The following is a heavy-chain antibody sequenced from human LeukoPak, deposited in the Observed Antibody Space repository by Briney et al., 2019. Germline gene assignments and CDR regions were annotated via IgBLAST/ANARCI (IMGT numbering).Heavy chain of an antibody. Sequence: GESLKISCKGSGYSFTGYWIGWVRQMPGKGLEWMGIIYPGDSDTRYSPSFQGQAPISAEKPIATAYLQWSSLRAWDTALFSWARRSGRADAFDIWGQGKMVTVFS. CDR3: ARRSGRADAFDI. CDR1: GYSFTGYW. D-gene: IGHD3-10*01. J-gene: IGHJ3*02. CDR2: IYPGDSDT. V-gene: IGHV5-51*01.